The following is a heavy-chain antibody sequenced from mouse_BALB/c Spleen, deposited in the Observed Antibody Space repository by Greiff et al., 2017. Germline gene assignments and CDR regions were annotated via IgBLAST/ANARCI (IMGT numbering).Heavy chain of an antibody. CDR3: ARRGGNDGDWFAC. Sequence: VKLQQSGAELVRPGASVKLSCKTSGYIFTSYWIHWVKQRSGQGLEWIARIYPGTGSTYYNEKFKGKATLTADKSSSTAYMQLSSLKSEDSTVYFCARRGGNDGDWFACWGKGTLVTVST. V-gene: IGHV1S132*01. CDR1: GYIFTSYW. D-gene: IGHD2-2*01. CDR2: IYPGTGST. J-gene: IGHJ3*01.